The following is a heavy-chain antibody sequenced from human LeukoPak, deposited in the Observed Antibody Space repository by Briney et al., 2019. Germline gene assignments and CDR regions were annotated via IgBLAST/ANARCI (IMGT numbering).Heavy chain of an antibody. Sequence: ASVKVSCKASGGTFSSYAISWVRQAPGQGLEWVGGIIPIFGTANYAQKFQGRVTITADESTSTAYMELSSLRSEDTAVYYCARDPRNLNWFDPWGQGTLVTVSS. CDR3: ARDPRNLNWFDP. CDR1: GGTFSSYA. CDR2: IIPIFGTA. J-gene: IGHJ5*02. V-gene: IGHV1-69*13.